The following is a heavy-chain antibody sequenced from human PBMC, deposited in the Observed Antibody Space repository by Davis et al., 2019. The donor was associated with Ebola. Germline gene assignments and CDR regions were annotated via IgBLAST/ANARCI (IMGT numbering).Heavy chain of an antibody. CDR1: GFTFSNFH. D-gene: IGHD5-12*01. CDR2: IDQDGTGT. CDR3: VRDSGYYSHDY. V-gene: IGHV3-74*01. J-gene: IGHJ4*01. Sequence: GESLKISCAASGFTFSNFHIHWVRQTPGKGLVWVARIDQDGTGTNYADSVKGRFTISRDNAKNTLSLQMNSLRVEDTSVYYCVRDSGYYSHDYWGHGTLVTVSS.